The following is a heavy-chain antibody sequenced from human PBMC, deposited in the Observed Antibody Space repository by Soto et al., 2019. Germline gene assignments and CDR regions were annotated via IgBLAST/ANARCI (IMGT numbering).Heavy chain of an antibody. CDR1: GDTFSRYT. Sequence: QVQLVQSGAEVKKPGSSVKVSCTASGDTFSRYTISWVRQAPGQRPEWMGRTIPMLSMANYALKFQGRVGITADKSTSTVYMVLSNLRSEDTAVYYCATNGSGSAPFDHWGQGTLVTVAS. D-gene: IGHD3-10*01. J-gene: IGHJ4*02. V-gene: IGHV1-69*02. CDR2: TIPMLSMA. CDR3: ATNGSGSAPFDH.